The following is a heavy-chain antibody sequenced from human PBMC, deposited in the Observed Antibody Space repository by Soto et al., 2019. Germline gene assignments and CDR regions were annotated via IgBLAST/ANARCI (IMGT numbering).Heavy chain of an antibody. V-gene: IGHV3-9*01. D-gene: IGHD6-13*01. CDR1: GFTFDDYA. CDR3: AKDISAAAGTGPFDY. Sequence: PGGSLRLSCAASGFTFDDYAMHWVRQAPGNGLEWVSGISWNSGSIGYADSVKGRFTISRDNAKNSLYLQMNSLRAEDTALYYCAKDISAAAGTGPFDYWGQGTLVTVSS. J-gene: IGHJ4*02. CDR2: ISWNSGSI.